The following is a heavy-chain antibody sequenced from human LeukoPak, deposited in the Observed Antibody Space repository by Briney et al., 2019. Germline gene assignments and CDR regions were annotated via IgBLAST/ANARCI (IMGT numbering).Heavy chain of an antibody. D-gene: IGHD3-22*01. CDR1: GGSISSGSYY. CDR2: IYTSGST. CDR3: ARDGLPAVDRWFDP. Sequence: PSETLSLTCTVSGGSISSGSYYWSWIRQPAGKGLEWIGRIYTSGSTNYNPSLKGRVTISVDTSKNQFSLKLSSVTAADTAVYYCARDGLPAVDRWFDPWGQGTLVTVSS. V-gene: IGHV4-61*02. J-gene: IGHJ5*02.